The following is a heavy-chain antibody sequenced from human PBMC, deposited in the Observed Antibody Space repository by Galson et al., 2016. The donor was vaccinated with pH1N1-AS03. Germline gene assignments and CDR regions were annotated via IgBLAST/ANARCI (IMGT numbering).Heavy chain of an antibody. J-gene: IGHJ4*02. CDR1: GYSFPNYW. D-gene: IGHD3-10*01. CDR2: IYPADSDA. V-gene: IGHV5-51*01. Sequence: AEVTKPGESLKISCKGSGYSFPNYWIAWARQLPGKGLEWMGIIYPADSDARYSPSFQSQVTISADTSNSTAYMQWNGLKASDTAMYYCARQRAVRAFDYWGQGTPVTVSS. CDR3: ARQRAVRAFDY.